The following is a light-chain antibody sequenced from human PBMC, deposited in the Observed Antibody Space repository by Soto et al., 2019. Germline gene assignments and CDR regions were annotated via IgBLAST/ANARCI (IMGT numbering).Light chain of an antibody. CDR1: ESVLDY. V-gene: IGKV3-15*01. CDR3: QQYYKWPEWL. Sequence: ELVLTQSPATLSAYPGERANLSCRSSESVLDYLAWFQQRPGQSPRLLLYGPATRATGIPGRFRGSGSGTAFTLTITSLYYEDFAVYYCQQYYKWPEWLIGQATKVES. J-gene: IGKJ1*01. CDR2: GPA.